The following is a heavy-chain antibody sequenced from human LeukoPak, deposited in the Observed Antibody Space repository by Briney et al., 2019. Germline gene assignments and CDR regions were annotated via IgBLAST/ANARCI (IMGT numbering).Heavy chain of an antibody. D-gene: IGHD5-24*01. Sequence: SVKVSCKASGGTFSTYAISWVRQAPGQGLEWMGGIIPMFGTANYAQKFQGRVTITADESTNTAHMELSSLRSEDTAVYYCATDPFPERFGAFGPWGQGTLVTVSS. CDR2: IIPMFGTA. CDR3: ATDPFPERFGAFGP. CDR1: GGTFSTYA. V-gene: IGHV1-69*01. J-gene: IGHJ5*02.